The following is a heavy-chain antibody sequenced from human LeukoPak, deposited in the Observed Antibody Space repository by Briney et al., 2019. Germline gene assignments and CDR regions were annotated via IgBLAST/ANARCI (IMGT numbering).Heavy chain of an antibody. CDR2: ISPNSGDT. D-gene: IGHD1-26*01. CDR1: GGTFSSYA. CDR3: ARVWDLPFDY. J-gene: IGHJ4*02. V-gene: IGHV1-2*02. Sequence: ASVKVSCKASGGTFSSYAISWVRQAPGQGLEWMGWISPNSGDTNYAQKFQGRVTMTRDTSISTAYMELGRLRSDDTAVYYCARVWDLPFDYWGQGTLVTVSS.